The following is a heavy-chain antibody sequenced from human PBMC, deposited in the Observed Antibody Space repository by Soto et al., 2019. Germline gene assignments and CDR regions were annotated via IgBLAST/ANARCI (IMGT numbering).Heavy chain of an antibody. D-gene: IGHD1-20*01. J-gene: IGHJ6*03. V-gene: IGHV3-48*01. CDR3: ARGVTDYHYIDV. CDR2: ISSSSTTI. CDR1: GFTFSTYN. Sequence: EVQLVESGGDLVQPGGSLSLPCAASGFTFSTYNMTWVRQAPGKGLEWASYISSSSTTIYYADSVNGRFTISRENDKDSLYLQMNSLRAEDTAEYYCARGVTDYHYIDVWGKGTAVAVCS.